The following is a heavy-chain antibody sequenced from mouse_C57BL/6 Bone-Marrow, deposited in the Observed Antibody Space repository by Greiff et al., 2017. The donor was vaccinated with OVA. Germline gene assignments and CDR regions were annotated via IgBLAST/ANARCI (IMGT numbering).Heavy chain of an antibody. CDR1: GYSFTDYN. Sequence: EVKLQESGPELVKPGASVKISCKASGYSFTDYNMNWVKQSNGKSLEWIGVINPNYGTTSYNQKFKGKATLTVDQSSSTAYMQLNSLTSEDSAVYFCARWDYYGSSYPFAYWGQGTLVTVSA. J-gene: IGHJ3*01. D-gene: IGHD1-1*01. V-gene: IGHV1-39*01. CDR2: INPNYGTT. CDR3: ARWDYYGSSYPFAY.